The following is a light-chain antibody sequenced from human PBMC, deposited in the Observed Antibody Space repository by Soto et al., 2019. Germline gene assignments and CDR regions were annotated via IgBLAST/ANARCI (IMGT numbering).Light chain of an antibody. V-gene: IGKV3-20*01. CDR3: QHYGNSVWT. Sequence: EIVLTQFPGTLSLSPGQRATLFCRTSRNVNTNFLVWFQQKPGQAPRLLIYGASSRATGIPDRFSGSGSGTDFTLTISSLEPEDFAVYYCQHYGNSVWTFGQGTKVDIK. CDR2: GAS. J-gene: IGKJ1*01. CDR1: RNVNTNF.